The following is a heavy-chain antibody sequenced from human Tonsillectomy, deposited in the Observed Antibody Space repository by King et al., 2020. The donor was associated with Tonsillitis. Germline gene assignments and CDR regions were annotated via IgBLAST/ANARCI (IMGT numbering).Heavy chain of an antibody. CDR3: AKSLVSGGYIYGYYYYGIDV. D-gene: IGHD5-18*01. CDR2: IYSGGSST. CDR1: GFTFSSYA. Sequence: VQLVESGGGLVQPGGSLRLSCAASGFTFSSYAMSWVRQAPGKGLEWVSVIYSGGSSTYYADSVKGRFTISRDNSKNTLYLQMNSLRAEDTAVYYCAKSLVSGGYIYGYYYYGIDVCGQGTTVTVSS. J-gene: IGHJ6*02. V-gene: IGHV3-23*03.